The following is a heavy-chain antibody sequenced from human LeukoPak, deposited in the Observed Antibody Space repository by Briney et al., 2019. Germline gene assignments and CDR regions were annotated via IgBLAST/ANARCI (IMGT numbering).Heavy chain of an antibody. CDR3: AKQNGYSYVGYFDY. V-gene: IGHV3-30*18. CDR2: ISYDRSNK. J-gene: IGHJ4*02. CDR1: VFTFSSYG. Sequence: GGSLRLSCAPSVFTFSSYGTQCVPDARARGLEGVAVISYDRSNKFYTDSVKGGFTNSRGNSKNTLYIQKNSLRGEDTAVYYCAKQNGYSYVGYFDYWGQGTLVTVSS. D-gene: IGHD5-18*01.